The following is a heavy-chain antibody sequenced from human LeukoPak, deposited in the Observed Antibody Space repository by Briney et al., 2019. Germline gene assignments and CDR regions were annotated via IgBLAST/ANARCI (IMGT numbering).Heavy chain of an antibody. CDR2: IIPILGIA. D-gene: IGHD3-22*01. Sequence: SVTVSFKASGGTFSSYAISWLRQAPGQGLEWMGRIIPILGIANYAQKFQGRVTITADKSTSTAYMELSSLRSEDTAVYYCARVRGYYYDSSGYYGFDYWGQGTLVTVSS. J-gene: IGHJ4*02. V-gene: IGHV1-69*04. CDR1: GGTFSSYA. CDR3: ARVRGYYYDSSGYYGFDY.